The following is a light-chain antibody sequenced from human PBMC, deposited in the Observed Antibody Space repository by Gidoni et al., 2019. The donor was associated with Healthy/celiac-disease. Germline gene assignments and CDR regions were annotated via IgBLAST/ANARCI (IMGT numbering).Light chain of an antibody. CDR1: KLGNKY. CDR3: QAWDSSYVV. J-gene: IGLJ2*01. Sequence: SYELTQPPSVSVSPGQTASITCSGDKLGNKYACWYQQKPGQSPVLVIYQDNKRPSVIPERFSGSNSGNTATLTLSGTQAMDEADYYCQAWDSSYVVFGGGTKMTVL. V-gene: IGLV3-1*01. CDR2: QDN.